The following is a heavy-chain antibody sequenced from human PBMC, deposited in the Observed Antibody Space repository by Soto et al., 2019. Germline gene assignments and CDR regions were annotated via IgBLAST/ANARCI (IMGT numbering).Heavy chain of an antibody. Sequence: SETLSLTCTVSGGSISSSSYYWGWIRQPPGKGLEWIGSIFYSGSTYDNPSLKSRVTVSVDTSKNQFSLKLSSVTAADTAVYYCARHFRRYCSSTSCYDWFDPWGQGTLVTVSS. CDR3: ARHFRRYCSSTSCYDWFDP. J-gene: IGHJ5*02. D-gene: IGHD2-2*01. CDR2: IFYSGST. CDR1: GGSISSSSYY. V-gene: IGHV4-39*01.